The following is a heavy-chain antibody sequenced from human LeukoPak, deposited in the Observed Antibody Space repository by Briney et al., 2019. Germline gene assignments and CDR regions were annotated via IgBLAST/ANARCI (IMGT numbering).Heavy chain of an antibody. V-gene: IGHV4-59*01. Sequence: KASETLSLTCSVSGGSISSYYWNWIRQPPGKGLEWIGSISYSGSTNYNPSLESRVTISVDTSKNQISLKLSSVTAADTAIYYCARVGLTFGGSLYMDVWGKGTTVIISS. CDR3: ARVGLTFGGSLYMDV. J-gene: IGHJ6*03. CDR1: GGSISSYY. CDR2: ISYSGST. D-gene: IGHD3-16*01.